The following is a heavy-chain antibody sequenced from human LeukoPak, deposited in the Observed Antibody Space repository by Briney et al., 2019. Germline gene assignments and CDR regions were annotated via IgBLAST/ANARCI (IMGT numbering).Heavy chain of an antibody. V-gene: IGHV5-51*01. CDR3: TRGGTYYDDSRDYGHWFDP. D-gene: IGHD3-22*01. Sequence: PGESLKISCKGSGYRFTSYWIGWVRQMPGKGLEWMGIIYPDDSDTRYSPSFQGQVTISADKSTGTAYLHWSSLKASDTAIYYCTRGGTYYDDSRDYGHWFDPWGQGTLVTVSS. CDR2: IYPDDSDT. CDR1: GYRFTSYW. J-gene: IGHJ5*02.